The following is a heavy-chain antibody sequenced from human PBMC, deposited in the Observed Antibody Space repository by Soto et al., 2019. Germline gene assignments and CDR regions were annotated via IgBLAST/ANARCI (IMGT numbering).Heavy chain of an antibody. V-gene: IGHV1-18*01. CDR3: ARDSRAPYYYYMDV. Sequence: GASVKVTCTASGYTFTSYGMSWVRQAPGQGLEWMGWISAYNGNTNYAQKLQGRVTMTTDTSTSTAYMELRSLRSDDTAVYYCARDSRAPYYYYMDVWGKGTTVTVSS. CDR1: GYTFTSYG. J-gene: IGHJ6*03. CDR2: ISAYNGNT.